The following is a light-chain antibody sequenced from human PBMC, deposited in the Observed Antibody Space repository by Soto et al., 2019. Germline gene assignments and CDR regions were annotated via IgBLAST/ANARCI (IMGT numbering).Light chain of an antibody. J-gene: IGKJ2*01. CDR1: QSISSW. CDR2: DAS. CDR3: QQYNSYSIT. V-gene: IGKV1-5*01. Sequence: DIQMTQSPSTLSASVGDRVTITCRASQSISSWVAWYQQKPGKAPKLLIYDASSLESGVPSRFRGSGSGTEFTLTISSLQPDDFATSYCQQYNSYSITFGQGTKLEIK.